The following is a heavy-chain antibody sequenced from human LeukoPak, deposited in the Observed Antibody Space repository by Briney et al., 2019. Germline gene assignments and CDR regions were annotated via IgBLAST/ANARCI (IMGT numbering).Heavy chain of an antibody. CDR2: IKEDGSDK. CDR1: GFIFSSYW. V-gene: IGHV3-7*01. D-gene: IGHD6-19*01. J-gene: IGHJ4*02. CDR3: ARDLSSGSL. Sequence: GGSLRLSCAASGFIFSSYWMAWVRQAPGKGLEWVANIKEDGSDKNYVESLKGRFTISRDNAKNSLYLQMNSLRAEDTAVYYCARDLSSGSLWGQGTLVTVSS.